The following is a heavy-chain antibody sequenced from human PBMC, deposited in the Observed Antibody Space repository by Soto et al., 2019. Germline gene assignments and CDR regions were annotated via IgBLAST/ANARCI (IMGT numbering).Heavy chain of an antibody. CDR1: GLTVRGKKY. CDR2: LYDVDGT. CDR3: ASWLEREHAYDI. J-gene: IGHJ3*02. V-gene: IGHV3-53*01. Sequence: GGSLRLSCAALGLTVRGKKYITWVRQAPGKGLEWVSALYDVDGTYYADSAKGRFTISRDNSNNIIYLQMNSLGPDDTAVYYCASWLEREHAYDIWGLGTMVTVSS. D-gene: IGHD1-1*01.